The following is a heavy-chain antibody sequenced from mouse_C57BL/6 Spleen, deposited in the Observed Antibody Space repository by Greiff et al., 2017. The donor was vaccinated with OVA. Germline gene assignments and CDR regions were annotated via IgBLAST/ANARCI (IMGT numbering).Heavy chain of an antibody. CDR3: ARRPQLGRDAMDY. Sequence: VQLQQSGPELVKPGASVKMSCKASGYTFTDYNMHWVKQSHGKSLEWIGYINPNNGGTSYNQKFKGKATLTVNKSSSTAYMELRILTSEDSAVYYCARRPQLGRDAMDYWGQGTSVTVSS. D-gene: IGHD4-1*02. CDR1: GYTFTDYN. V-gene: IGHV1-22*01. J-gene: IGHJ4*01. CDR2: INPNNGGT.